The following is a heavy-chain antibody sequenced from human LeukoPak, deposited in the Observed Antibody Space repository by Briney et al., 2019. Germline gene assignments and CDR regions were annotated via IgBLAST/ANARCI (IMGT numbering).Heavy chain of an antibody. J-gene: IGHJ1*01. CDR1: GFTFSSYG. CDR2: ISSSSSYI. CDR3: ALSWVVLTQH. Sequence: PGGSLRLSCAASGFTFSSYGMNWVRQAPGKGLEWVSSISSSSSYIYYANSVKGRFTISRDNAKNSLYLQMNSLRAEDTAVYYCALSWVVLTQHWGQGTLVTVSS. V-gene: IGHV3-21*01. D-gene: IGHD2-15*01.